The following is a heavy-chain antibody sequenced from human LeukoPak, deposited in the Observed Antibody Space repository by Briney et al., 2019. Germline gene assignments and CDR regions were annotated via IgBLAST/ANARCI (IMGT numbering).Heavy chain of an antibody. CDR1: GFTFSSYG. V-gene: IGHV3-30*03. Sequence: EPGRSLRLSCAASGFTFSSYGMHWVRQAPGKGLEWVAVISYDGSNKYYADSVKGRFTISRDNSENTLYLQMNSLRAEDTAVYYCARFLDVWGKGTTVTVSS. J-gene: IGHJ6*04. CDR2: ISYDGSNK. CDR3: ARFLDV.